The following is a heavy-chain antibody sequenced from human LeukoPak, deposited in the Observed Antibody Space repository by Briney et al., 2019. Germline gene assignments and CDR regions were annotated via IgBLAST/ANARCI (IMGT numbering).Heavy chain of an antibody. CDR1: GFTFKNYW. CDR3: VRTYNDDGSGYRHFDS. Sequence: GGSLRLSCAASGFTFKNYWMIWVRQAPGKGLEWVAKIKQDGSEKDYVESVKGRFTISRDNAENSQYLQMNSLRVEDTAVYYRVRTYNDDGSGYRHFDSWGQGTLVTVSS. D-gene: IGHD3-22*01. CDR2: IKQDGSEK. J-gene: IGHJ4*02. V-gene: IGHV3-7*01.